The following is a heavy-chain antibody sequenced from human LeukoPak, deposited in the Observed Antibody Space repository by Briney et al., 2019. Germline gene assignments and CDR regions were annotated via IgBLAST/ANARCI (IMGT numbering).Heavy chain of an antibody. Sequence: PGVSLRLSCAASGFTFSSYEMNWGREAPGKVLGWGSYISSSGSTIYYAESVNGRFTISTDNATNSLYLQMNSLRAEDTAVYHRAALGITMIGGVWGKGTTVTISS. CDR3: AALGITMIGGV. CDR1: GFTFSSYE. J-gene: IGHJ6*04. V-gene: IGHV3-48*03. CDR2: ISSSGSTI. D-gene: IGHD3-10*02.